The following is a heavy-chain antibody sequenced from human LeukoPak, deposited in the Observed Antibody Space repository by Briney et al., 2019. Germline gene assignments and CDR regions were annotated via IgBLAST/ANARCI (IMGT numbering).Heavy chain of an antibody. CDR3: ARGAAGMAYFDY. D-gene: IGHD5-18*01. V-gene: IGHV3-7*02. J-gene: IGHJ4*02. CDR2: IKQDGNEK. Sequence: GGSLRLSCAASGFTFGNYWMTWVRQAPGKGLGWVANIKQDGNEKYYVDSVKGRFTISRDNAKNSLYLQMNSLRDEDTAVYYCARGAAGMAYFDYWGQGTLVTVSS. CDR1: GFTFGNYW.